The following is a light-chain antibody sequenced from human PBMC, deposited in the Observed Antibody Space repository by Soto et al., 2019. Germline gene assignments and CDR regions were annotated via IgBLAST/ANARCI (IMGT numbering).Light chain of an antibody. CDR1: QSINSN. Sequence: EIVLTQSPAILSVSPGERATLSCRASQSINSNLAWYQQRPGQAPRLLIYAASSRATGIPDRFSGSGSGTDFSLTISRLEAEDFAVYYCQQYGSSPRTFGQGTKVDIK. CDR2: AAS. V-gene: IGKV3-20*01. CDR3: QQYGSSPRT. J-gene: IGKJ1*01.